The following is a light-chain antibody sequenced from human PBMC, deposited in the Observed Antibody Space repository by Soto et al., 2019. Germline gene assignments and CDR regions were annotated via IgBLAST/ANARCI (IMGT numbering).Light chain of an antibody. CDR2: GAS. Sequence: VVTPSLGTRSLSTEERVTLSSMPSQSVSSSVLAWDQQMPGQAPRLRIYGASSRATGIPDRFSGSGSGTDFTLTISRLEPEDFAAYYCHQYGSSPATFGQGTKVDIK. V-gene: IGKV3-20*01. J-gene: IGKJ1*01. CDR1: QSVSSSV. CDR3: HQYGSSPAT.